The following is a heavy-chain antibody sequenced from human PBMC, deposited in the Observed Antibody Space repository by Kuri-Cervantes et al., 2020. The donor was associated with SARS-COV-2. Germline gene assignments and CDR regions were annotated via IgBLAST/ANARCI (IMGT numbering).Heavy chain of an antibody. CDR1: GFTFSTYC. Sequence: GSLCLSCAVSGFTFSTYCMSWVRQAPGKGLEWLSYISSSSSTIHNADSVKGRFTITRDNSKYTLYIQMNSLRAEDTAVYYCAREGNYGYYYYGMDVWGQGTTVTVSS. V-gene: IGHV3-48*01. CDR2: ISSSSSTI. CDR3: AREGNYGYYYYGMDV. J-gene: IGHJ6*02. D-gene: IGHD4-11*01.